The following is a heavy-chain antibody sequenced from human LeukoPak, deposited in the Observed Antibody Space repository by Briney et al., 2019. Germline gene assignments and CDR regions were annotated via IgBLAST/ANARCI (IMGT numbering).Heavy chain of an antibody. J-gene: IGHJ6*02. V-gene: IGHV3-66*01. Sequence: GGSLRLSCAASGFTVSSNYMSWVRQAPGKGLEWVSVIYSGGYTYYADSVKGRFTISRDNSKNTLYLQMNSLRAEDTAVYYCARGGIAARPVVYYYGMDVWGQGTTVTVSS. CDR1: GFTVSSNY. CDR2: IYSGGYT. D-gene: IGHD6-6*01. CDR3: ARGGIAARPVVYYYGMDV.